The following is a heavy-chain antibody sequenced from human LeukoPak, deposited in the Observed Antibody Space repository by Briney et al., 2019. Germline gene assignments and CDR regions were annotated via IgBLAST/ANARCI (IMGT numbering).Heavy chain of an antibody. V-gene: IGHV4-34*01. D-gene: IGHD3-10*01. CDR1: GGSFSGYY. Sequence: PSETLSLTCAVYGGSFSGYYWSWIRQPPGKGLEWIGEINHSGSTNYNPSLKSRVTISVDTSKNQFSLKLSSVTAADTAVYYCARRVIIGYYGSGSYYKSWFDPWGQGTLVTVSS. J-gene: IGHJ5*02. CDR3: ARRVIIGYYGSGSYYKSWFDP. CDR2: INHSGST.